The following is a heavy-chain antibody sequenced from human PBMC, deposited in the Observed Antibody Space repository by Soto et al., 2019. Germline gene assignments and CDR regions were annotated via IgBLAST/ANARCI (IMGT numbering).Heavy chain of an antibody. J-gene: IGHJ6*02. Sequence: EVQLVESGGGLVKPGGSLRLSCAASGFTFSSYSMNWVRQAPGKGLEWVSSISSSSSYIYYADSVKGRFTISRDNAKNSLYLQMNSLRAEDTAVYYCARIVVVVAAGDYYGMDVWGQGTTVTVSS. CDR3: ARIVVVVAAGDYYGMDV. CDR2: ISSSSSYI. CDR1: GFTFSSYS. D-gene: IGHD2-15*01. V-gene: IGHV3-21*01.